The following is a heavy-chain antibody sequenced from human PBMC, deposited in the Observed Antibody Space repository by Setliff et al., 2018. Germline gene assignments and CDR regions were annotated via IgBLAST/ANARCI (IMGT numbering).Heavy chain of an antibody. CDR3: ARVATLIRGVTVNWFDP. V-gene: IGHV1-3*03. D-gene: IGHD3-10*01. J-gene: IGHJ5*02. CDR2: INGGTGIT. Sequence: GASVKVSCKASGYTFTYNTMHWVRQAPGQRLEWMGWINGGTGITKYSPEFQGRVTITRDTSATTVYMELSSLRSEDTAVYFCARVATLIRGVTVNWFDPWGQGTLVTVSS. CDR1: GYTFTYNT.